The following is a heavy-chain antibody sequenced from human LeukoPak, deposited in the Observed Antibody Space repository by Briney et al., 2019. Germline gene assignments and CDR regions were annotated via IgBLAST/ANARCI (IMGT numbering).Heavy chain of an antibody. CDR3: ARSRNSGTYTDY. J-gene: IGHJ4*02. CDR1: GFTFSNYW. Sequence: GGSLRLSCAASGFTFSNYWIHWVRQAPGKGLVWVSRMNSDGSITNFADSVMGRFTISRDNAKNTLHLQMNSLRAEDTAVYYCARSRNSGTYTDYWGQGTLVTVSS. D-gene: IGHD1-26*01. CDR2: MNSDGSIT. V-gene: IGHV3-74*01.